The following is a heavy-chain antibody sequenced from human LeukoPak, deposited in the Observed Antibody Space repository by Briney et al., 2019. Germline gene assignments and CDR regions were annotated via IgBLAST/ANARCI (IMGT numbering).Heavy chain of an antibody. V-gene: IGHV3-64*01. CDR1: GFTFSSYG. J-gene: IGHJ4*02. CDR2: ISSNGGST. CDR3: AREYCTNGVCYKRFDY. D-gene: IGHD2-8*01. Sequence: GGTLRLSCAASGFTFSSYGMSWVRQAPGKGLEYVSGISSNGGSTYHANSVKGRFTISRDNSKNTLYLQMGSLRAEDMAVYYCAREYCTNGVCYKRFDYWGQGTLVTVSS.